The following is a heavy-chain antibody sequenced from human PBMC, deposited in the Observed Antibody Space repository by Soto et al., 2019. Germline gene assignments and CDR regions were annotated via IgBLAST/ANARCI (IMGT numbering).Heavy chain of an antibody. Sequence: GASVKVSCKASGYTFTSYAMHWVRQAPGQRLGWMGWINAGNGNTKYSQKFQGRVTITRDTSASTAYMELSSLRSEDTAVYYCARDNREEELRYFDWLSYGMDVWGQGTTVTVSS. CDR3: ARDNREEELRYFDWLSYGMDV. CDR2: INAGNGNT. CDR1: GYTFTSYA. J-gene: IGHJ6*02. D-gene: IGHD3-9*01. V-gene: IGHV1-3*01.